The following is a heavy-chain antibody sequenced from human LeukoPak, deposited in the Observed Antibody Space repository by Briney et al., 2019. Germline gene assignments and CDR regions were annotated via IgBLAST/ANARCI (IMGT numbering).Heavy chain of an antibody. Sequence: VASVKVSCKASGYTFTGYYMHWVRQAPGQGLEWMGWINPNSGGTNYAQKFQGRVTMTRDTSISTAYMELSRLRSDDTAVYYCARVSGSYYIRNAFDIWGQGTMVTVSS. J-gene: IGHJ3*02. V-gene: IGHV1-2*02. D-gene: IGHD1-26*01. CDR1: GYTFTGYY. CDR3: ARVSGSYYIRNAFDI. CDR2: INPNSGGT.